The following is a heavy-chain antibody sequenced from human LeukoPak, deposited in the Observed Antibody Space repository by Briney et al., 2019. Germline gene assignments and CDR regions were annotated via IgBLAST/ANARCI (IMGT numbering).Heavy chain of an antibody. CDR3: AGGSGWLIDY. V-gene: IGHV3-7*04. Sequence: PGGSLRLSCAASGFTFSSYWMKWVRQAPGKGLEWVANIKKDGSEENYVDSVKGRFTISRDNAKNTLYLQMNSLRAEDTAVYYCAGGSGWLIDYWGQGTLVTVSS. CDR2: IKKDGSEE. D-gene: IGHD6-19*01. CDR1: GFTFSSYW. J-gene: IGHJ4*02.